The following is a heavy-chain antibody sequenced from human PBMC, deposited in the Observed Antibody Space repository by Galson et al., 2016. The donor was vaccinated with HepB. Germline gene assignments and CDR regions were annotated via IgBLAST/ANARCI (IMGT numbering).Heavy chain of an antibody. CDR1: AFSLTSSGLG. J-gene: IGHJ5*02. V-gene: IGHV2-5*01. D-gene: IGHD3-10*01. CDR3: AREISGSYGRGNWSGP. CDR2: IYWNDDT. Sequence: PALVKPTQTLTLTCTFSAFSLTSSGLGVGWIRQTPGKALEWLALIYWNDDTRYRPSMRSRLTLTKDTSKNPVVLTMTNMDPVDTATYYRAREISGSYGRGNWSGPWGQGTLVTVTP.